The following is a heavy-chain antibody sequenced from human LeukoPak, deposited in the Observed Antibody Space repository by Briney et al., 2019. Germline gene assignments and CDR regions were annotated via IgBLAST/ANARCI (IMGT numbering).Heavy chain of an antibody. J-gene: IGHJ6*02. CDR3: AKDRGAEHSYYYYGMDV. V-gene: IGHV3-30*18. D-gene: IGHD3-10*01. Sequence: PGGSLRLSCAASGFTFSSYSMNWVRQAPGKGLEWVAVILYDGSNKYYADSVKGRFTISRDNSKNTLYLQMNSLRAEDTAVYYCAKDRGAEHSYYYYGMDVWGQGTTVTVSS. CDR1: GFTFSSYS. CDR2: ILYDGSNK.